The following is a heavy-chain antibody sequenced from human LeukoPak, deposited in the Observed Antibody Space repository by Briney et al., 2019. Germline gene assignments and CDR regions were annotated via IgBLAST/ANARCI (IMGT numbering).Heavy chain of an antibody. CDR2: IYYSGST. V-gene: IGHV4-59*11. CDR1: GGSISSHY. J-gene: IGHJ4*02. CDR3: ARGRGIVGATTDYYFDY. D-gene: IGHD1-26*01. Sequence: SETLSLTCTVSGGSISSHYWSWIRQPPGKGLEWIGYIYYSGSTDYNPSLKSRVTISVDTSKNQFSLKLSSVTAADTAVYYCARGRGIVGATTDYYFDYWGQGTLVTVSS.